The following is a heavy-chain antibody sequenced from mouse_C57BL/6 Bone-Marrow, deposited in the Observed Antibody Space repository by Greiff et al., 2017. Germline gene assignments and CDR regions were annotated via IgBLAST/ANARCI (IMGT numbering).Heavy chain of an antibody. D-gene: IGHD1-1*01. CDR1: GYTFTSYG. V-gene: IGHV1-81*01. J-gene: IGHJ2*01. Sequence: VQLQQSGAELARPGASVKLSCKASGYTFTSYGISWVKQRTGQGLEWIGEIYPRSGNTYYNEKFKGKATLTADKSSSTAYMELRSLTSEDSAVYFCARNAPFYYGSSAFDYWGQGTTLTVSS. CDR2: IYPRSGNT. CDR3: ARNAPFYYGSSAFDY.